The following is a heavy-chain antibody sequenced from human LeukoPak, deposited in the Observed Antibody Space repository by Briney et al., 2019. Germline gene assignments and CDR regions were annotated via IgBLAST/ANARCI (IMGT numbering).Heavy chain of an antibody. J-gene: IGHJ4*02. V-gene: IGHV3-30*18. CDR2: ISYDGSNK. Sequence: GGSLRLSCGAPGFTFSSYGMHWVRQAPGQGLEWVVVISYDGSNKYYADSVKGRFTISRDNSKNTLYLQMNSLRAEDTAVYYCAKDVSGEMYYFDYWGQGTLVTVSS. D-gene: IGHD7-27*01. CDR1: GFTFSSYG. CDR3: AKDVSGEMYYFDY.